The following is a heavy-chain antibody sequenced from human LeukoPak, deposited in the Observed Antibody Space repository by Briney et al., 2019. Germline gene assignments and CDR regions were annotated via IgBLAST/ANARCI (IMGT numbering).Heavy chain of an antibody. CDR3: ARLEGGSYFVY. V-gene: IGHV4-59*08. Sequence: SETLSLTCTVSGGSISSYYWSWIRQPPGKGLEWIGYIYYSGSTNYNPSLKSRVTISVDTSKNQFSLKLSSVTAADTAVYYCARLEGGSYFVYWGQGTLVTVSS. CDR2: IYYSGST. CDR1: GGSISSYY. D-gene: IGHD1-26*01. J-gene: IGHJ4*02.